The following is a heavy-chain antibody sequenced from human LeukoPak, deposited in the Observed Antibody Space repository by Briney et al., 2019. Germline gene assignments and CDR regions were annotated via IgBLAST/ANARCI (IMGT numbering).Heavy chain of an antibody. D-gene: IGHD2-21*02. CDR2: ISYDGSNQ. J-gene: IGHJ4*02. Sequence: GGSLRLSCAASGFTFSSYGMHWVRQAPGKGLEWVALISYDGSNQYYADSVKGRFTVSRDNSKNTLSMQMNSLRVEDTAVYYRAKEVTSLDDWGQGALVTVSS. CDR3: AKEVTSLDD. V-gene: IGHV3-30*18. CDR1: GFTFSSYG.